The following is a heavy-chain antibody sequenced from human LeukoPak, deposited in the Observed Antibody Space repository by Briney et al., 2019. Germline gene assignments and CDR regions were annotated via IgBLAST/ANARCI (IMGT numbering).Heavy chain of an antibody. CDR2: IIPIFGTA. V-gene: IGHV1-69*13. Sequence: SVKVSCKASGGTFSSYAISWVRQAPGQGLEWMGGIIPIFGTASYAQKFQGRVTITADESTSTAYMELSSLRSEDTAVYYCARGAYYDILTGYMSLDYWGQGTLVTVSS. CDR1: GGTFSSYA. CDR3: ARGAYYDILTGYMSLDY. D-gene: IGHD3-9*01. J-gene: IGHJ4*02.